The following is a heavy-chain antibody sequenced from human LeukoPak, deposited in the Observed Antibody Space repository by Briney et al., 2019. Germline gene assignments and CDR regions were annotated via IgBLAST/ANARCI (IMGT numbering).Heavy chain of an antibody. V-gene: IGHV4-39*01. J-gene: IGHJ4*02. CDR2: IYYSGST. Sequence: PSETLSLTRTVSGGSISSSSYYWGWIRQPPGKGLEWIGSIYYSGSTYYNPSLKSRVTISVDTSKNQFSLKLSSVTAADTAVYYCARGGITMIVVVITPFDYWGQGTLVTVSS. D-gene: IGHD3-22*01. CDR1: GGSISSSSYY. CDR3: ARGGITMIVVVITPFDY.